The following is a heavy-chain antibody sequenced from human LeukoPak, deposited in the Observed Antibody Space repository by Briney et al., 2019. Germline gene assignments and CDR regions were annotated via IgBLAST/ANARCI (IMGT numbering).Heavy chain of an antibody. Sequence: PGGSLRPSCAASGFTFSSYAMHWVRQAPGKGLEWVAVISYDGSNKYYADSVKGRFTISRDNSKNTLYLQMNSLRAEDTAVYYCARWERDAFDIWGQGTMVTVSS. J-gene: IGHJ3*02. CDR1: GFTFSSYA. CDR2: ISYDGSNK. CDR3: ARWERDAFDI. V-gene: IGHV3-30*04. D-gene: IGHD1-1*01.